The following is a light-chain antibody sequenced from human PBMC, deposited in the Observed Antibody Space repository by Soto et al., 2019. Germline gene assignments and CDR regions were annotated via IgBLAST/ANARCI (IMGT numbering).Light chain of an antibody. J-gene: IGKJ5*01. CDR2: DAS. Sequence: EMVLTQSASTLSWSPGERATLSWRASQSVNTKYLAWYQQKNGQAPRLLIYDASNRATGIPARFSGSGYGTDFNLTISSLETEDFAVYYCQQRSNWPITFGQGTRLEIK. CDR1: QSVNTKY. CDR3: QQRSNWPIT. V-gene: IGKV3-11*01.